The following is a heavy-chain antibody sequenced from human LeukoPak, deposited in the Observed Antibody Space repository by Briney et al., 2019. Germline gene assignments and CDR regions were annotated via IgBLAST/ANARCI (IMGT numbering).Heavy chain of an antibody. CDR3: ARDSYNWNALGKAFDV. J-gene: IGHJ3*01. D-gene: IGHD1-1*01. Sequence: GESLKISCAASGFSFSGYWMSWIRQGPEKGLEWVAHINQDGIHKYYVDSVKGRFTISRDNAKNSLYLQMNSLRGEDTAVYYCARDSYNWNALGKAFDVWGQGTMVTVSS. CDR2: INQDGIHK. CDR1: GFSFSGYW. V-gene: IGHV3-7*03.